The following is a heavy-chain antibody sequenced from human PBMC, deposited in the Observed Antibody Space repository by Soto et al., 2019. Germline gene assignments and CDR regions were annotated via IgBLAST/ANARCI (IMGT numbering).Heavy chain of an antibody. CDR2: IIPIFGTA. CDR1: GGTFSTYS. D-gene: IGHD1-26*01. Sequence: SVKVSCKTSGGTFSTYSIVWVRQAPGEGLEWMGGIIPIFGTANYAQKFQDRVTITADKSTNTAFMELSSLKSEDTAMYYCASSSGNNYGVGTNYYFDYWGQGTLVTVSS. V-gene: IGHV1-69*06. CDR3: ASSSGNNYGVGTNYYFDY. J-gene: IGHJ4*02.